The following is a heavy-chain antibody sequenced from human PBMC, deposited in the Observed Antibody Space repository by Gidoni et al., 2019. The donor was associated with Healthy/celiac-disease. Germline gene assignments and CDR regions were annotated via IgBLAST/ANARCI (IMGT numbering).Heavy chain of an antibody. D-gene: IGHD1-26*01. CDR1: GCTCSNYA. CDR3: AKACIVGANYYYYGMDV. V-gene: IGHV3-23*01. J-gene: IGHJ6*02. Sequence: EVQRLESGGGVVQPGGSLRRSWAASGCTCSNYAMRWVRQAPGKGLEWVSAISVSGGRTYYADSVKGRFTISRDNSKNTLYLQMNSLRAEDTAVYYCAKACIVGANYYYYGMDVWGQGTTVTVSS. CDR2: ISVSGGRT.